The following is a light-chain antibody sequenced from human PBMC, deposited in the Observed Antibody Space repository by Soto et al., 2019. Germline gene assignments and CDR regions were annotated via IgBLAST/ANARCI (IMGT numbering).Light chain of an antibody. Sequence: EIVLTQSPGTLSLSPGERATLSCRASQSVSSSYLAWYQQKPGQAPRLLMYGASNRATGIPDRFSGSGSGTDFTLTISRLEPEDSAVYYCQQYGNSPPRTFGQGTKVEIK. V-gene: IGKV3-20*01. J-gene: IGKJ1*01. CDR1: QSVSSSY. CDR2: GAS. CDR3: QQYGNSPPRT.